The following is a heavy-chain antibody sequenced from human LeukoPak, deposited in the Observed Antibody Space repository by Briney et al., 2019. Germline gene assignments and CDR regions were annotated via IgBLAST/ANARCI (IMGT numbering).Heavy chain of an antibody. D-gene: IGHD2-2*01. CDR1: GGSISSYY. J-gene: IGHJ6*03. Sequence: SETLSRTCTVSGGSISSYYWSWIRQPAGKGLEWIGRIYTSGSTNYNPSLKSRVTMSVDTSKNQFSLKLSSVTAADTAVYYCARGPALVVPAAPLYYYYMDVWGKGTTVTVSS. CDR3: ARGPALVVPAAPLYYYYMDV. CDR2: IYTSGST. V-gene: IGHV4-4*07.